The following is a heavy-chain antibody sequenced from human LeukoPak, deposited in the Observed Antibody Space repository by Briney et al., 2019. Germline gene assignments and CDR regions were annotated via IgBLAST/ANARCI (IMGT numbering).Heavy chain of an antibody. CDR2: ISGSGGST. CDR1: GFTFSSYG. D-gene: IGHD3-22*01. Sequence: PGGSLRLSCAASGFTFSSYGMSWVRQAPGKGLEWVSAISGSGGSTYYADSVKGRFTISRDNSKNTLYLQMNSLRAEDTAVYYCAKALKVTMIVVVITTWAFDIWGQGTMVTVSS. CDR3: AKALKVTMIVVVITTWAFDI. V-gene: IGHV3-23*01. J-gene: IGHJ3*02.